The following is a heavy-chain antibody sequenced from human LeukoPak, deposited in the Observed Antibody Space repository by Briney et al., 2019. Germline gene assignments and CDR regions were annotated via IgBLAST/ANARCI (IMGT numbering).Heavy chain of an antibody. J-gene: IGHJ4*02. CDR3: ARDGGRYSFDY. V-gene: IGHV3-48*01. CDR2: ISSSGSTI. CDR1: GFTFSGST. D-gene: IGHD1-26*01. Sequence: TGGSLRLSCEASGFTFSGSTMNWVRQAPGKGLEWVSYISSSGSTIYYADSVKGRFTISRDNSKNTLYLQMGSLRAEDMAVYYCARDGGRYSFDYWGQGTLVTVSS.